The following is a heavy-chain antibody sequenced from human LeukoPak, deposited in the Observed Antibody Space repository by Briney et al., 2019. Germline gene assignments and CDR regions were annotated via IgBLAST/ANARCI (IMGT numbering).Heavy chain of an antibody. CDR2: IYHSGST. CDR3: ATIAAAGTAPFDY. CDR1: GGSISSGGYY. J-gene: IGHJ4*02. Sequence: PSETLSLTCTVSGGSISSGGYYWSWIRQPPGKGLEWIGYIYHSGSTYYNPSLKSRVTISVDTSKNQFSLKLSSVTAADTAVYYCATIAAAGTAPFDYWGQGTLVTVSS. D-gene: IGHD6-13*01. V-gene: IGHV4-30-2*01.